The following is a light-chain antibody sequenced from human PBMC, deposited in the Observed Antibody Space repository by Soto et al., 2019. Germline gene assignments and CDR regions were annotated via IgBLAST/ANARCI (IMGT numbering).Light chain of an antibody. J-gene: IGKJ4*01. V-gene: IGKV1-5*03. CDR1: QSISAW. Sequence: DLQLTQSPCTLGAAVADRAGIACGASQSISAWLAWYQQKPGKAPHLMIYKASRLETGVPYRFSGSGSGTEFTLTISLLQPDDFATYYCQQYNSYSQLTGGGWTKGDIK. CDR2: KAS. CDR3: QQYNSYSQLT.